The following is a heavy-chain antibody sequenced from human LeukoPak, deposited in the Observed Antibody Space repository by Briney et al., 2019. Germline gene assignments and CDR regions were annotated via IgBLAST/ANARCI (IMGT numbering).Heavy chain of an antibody. V-gene: IGHV1-3*01. CDR1: GFTFSSYA. Sequence: GGSLRLSCAASGFTFSSYAIHWVRQAPGQGLEWMGWINAGDGNTRYSQSFQDRVTITRDTSASTAYMELSSLRSEDSAVYYCALGAYDYWGQGTLVSVSS. CDR3: ALGAYDY. D-gene: IGHD1-26*01. CDR2: INAGDGNT. J-gene: IGHJ4*02.